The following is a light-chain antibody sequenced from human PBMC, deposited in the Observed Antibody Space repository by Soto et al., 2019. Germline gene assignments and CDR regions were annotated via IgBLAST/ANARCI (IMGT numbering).Light chain of an antibody. CDR3: QQYSNSVT. Sequence: IHRTQSPSTLFASLGDRVTIACRASQNISPWLAWYQQKPGKAPKLLIYGASSLEGGVPSRFSGSGSGRDFTLTISSLLPDDFATYYCQQYSNSVTFGQGTKVDIK. CDR1: QNISPW. V-gene: IGKV1-5*01. J-gene: IGKJ1*01. CDR2: GAS.